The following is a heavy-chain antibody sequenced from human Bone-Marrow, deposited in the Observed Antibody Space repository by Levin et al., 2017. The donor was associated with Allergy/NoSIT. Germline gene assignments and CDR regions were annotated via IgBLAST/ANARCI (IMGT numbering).Heavy chain of an antibody. CDR1: GASVSSGFYY. D-gene: IGHD1-26*01. V-gene: IGHV4-61*01. CDR2: IYYSGST. Sequence: SETLSLTCSVSGASVSSGFYYWTWIRQPPGKGLEWIGNIYYSGSTNNNPSLQSRVTMSVDTSKNEFSLKLNSVTAADTAVYYCARDPYSGSFSYYYGMDVWGQGTTVIVSS. CDR3: ARDPYSGSFSYYYGMDV. J-gene: IGHJ6*02.